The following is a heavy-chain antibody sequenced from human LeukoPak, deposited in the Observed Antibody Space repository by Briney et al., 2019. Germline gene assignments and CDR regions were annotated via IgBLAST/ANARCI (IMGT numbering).Heavy chain of an antibody. D-gene: IGHD1-26*01. V-gene: IGHV3-21*01. Sequence: GGSLRLSCAGSGFTLSSYSMNWVRQAPGKGLEWVSSISSSSSYIYYADSVKGRFTISRDNAKNSLYLQMNSLRAEDASVYYCARDVIVGASSDYWGQGTLVTVSS. CDR1: GFTLSSYS. CDR2: ISSSSSYI. J-gene: IGHJ4*02. CDR3: ARDVIVGASSDY.